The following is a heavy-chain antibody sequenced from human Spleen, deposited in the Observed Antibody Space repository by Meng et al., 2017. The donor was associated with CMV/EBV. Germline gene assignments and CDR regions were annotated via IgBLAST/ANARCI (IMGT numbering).Heavy chain of an antibody. CDR1: GASISSGNW. CDR3: ARGGGCSSSSCDLDY. V-gene: IGHV4-4*02. J-gene: IGHJ4*02. CDR2: IYHSGST. D-gene: IGHD2-2*01. Sequence: GQELVTPSRPLPRPCVVPGASISSGNWWNWVRQPPGKGLEWIGDIYHSGSTNYNPSLKSRVTISVDKSKNQFSLKLSSVTAADTAMYYCARGGGCSSSSCDLDYWGQGVLVTVSS.